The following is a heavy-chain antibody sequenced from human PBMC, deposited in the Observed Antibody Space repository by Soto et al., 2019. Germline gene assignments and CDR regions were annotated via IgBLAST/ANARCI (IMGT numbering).Heavy chain of an antibody. J-gene: IGHJ6*02. D-gene: IGHD1-26*01. CDR3: ASDLVGASDSYGLDV. CDR1: GFTFSNYC. V-gene: IGHV3-33*01. CDR2: IWHDGNNK. Sequence: QVQLVESGGGVVQPGRSLRLSCAASGFTFSNYCMHWVRQAPGKGLEWVAIIWHDGNNKYYADSVRGRFIISRDNSKNRRYLQMNSLRADDTAVYYCASDLVGASDSYGLDVWGQGTPVTVSS.